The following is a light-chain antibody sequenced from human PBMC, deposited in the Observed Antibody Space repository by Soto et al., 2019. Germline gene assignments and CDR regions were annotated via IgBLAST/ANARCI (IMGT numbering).Light chain of an antibody. V-gene: IGKV3-15*01. CDR2: GAS. CDR1: QTISSS. CDR3: QQYNSWPLT. Sequence: EKVMTQSPGTLSMSPGERATLSCRASQTISSSLAWYQQKPGQAPRLLIYGASTRATGVPVRFSGSGSGTEFTLTISSLQSEDFAVYYCQQYNSWPLTFGGGTRLEIK. J-gene: IGKJ5*01.